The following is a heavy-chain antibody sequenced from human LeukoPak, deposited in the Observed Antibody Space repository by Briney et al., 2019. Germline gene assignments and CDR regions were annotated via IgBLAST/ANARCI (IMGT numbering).Heavy chain of an antibody. CDR3: ARGKVRRDGYNSAGPSDY. J-gene: IGHJ4*02. Sequence: GASVKVSCKASGYTFTGYYTHWVRQAPGQGLEWVGWINPSGGSTSYAQKFQGRVTMTRDMSTSTVYMELSSLRSEDTAVYYCARGKVRRDGYNSAGPSDYWGQGTLVTVSS. CDR2: INPSGGST. V-gene: IGHV1-46*01. D-gene: IGHD5-24*01. CDR1: GYTFTGYY.